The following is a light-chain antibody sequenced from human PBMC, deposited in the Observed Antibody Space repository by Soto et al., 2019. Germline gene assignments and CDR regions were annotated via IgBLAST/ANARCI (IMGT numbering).Light chain of an antibody. CDR1: SSDVGGYNY. V-gene: IGLV2-14*01. Sequence: QSALTQPASVSGSPGQSITISCTGISSDVGGYNYVSWYQQHPDKAPKLMIYDVSNRRSGVSNRFSGSKSGNTASLTISGLQAEDEAYYYCSSYTSSSTLAVFGGGTKVTVL. CDR2: DVS. CDR3: SSYTSSSTLAV. J-gene: IGLJ2*01.